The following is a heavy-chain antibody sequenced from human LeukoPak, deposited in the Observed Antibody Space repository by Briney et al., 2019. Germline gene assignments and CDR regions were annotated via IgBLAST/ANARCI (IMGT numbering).Heavy chain of an antibody. J-gene: IGHJ6*02. D-gene: IGHD2-2*01. CDR1: GGTFSSYA. Sequence: ASVKVSCKASGGTFSSYAISWVRQAPGQGLEWMGGIIPIFGTANYAQKFQGRVTITADESTSTAYMELSSLRSEDTAVYYCARGLNIVVVPAAHYYYYHGMDVWGQGTTVTVSS. CDR3: ARGLNIVVVPAAHYYYYHGMDV. V-gene: IGHV1-69*13. CDR2: IIPIFGTA.